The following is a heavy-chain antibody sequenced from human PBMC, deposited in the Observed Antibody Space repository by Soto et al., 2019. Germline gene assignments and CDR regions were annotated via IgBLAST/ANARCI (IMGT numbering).Heavy chain of an antibody. CDR1: GGAFSTYT. CDR2: IIPIFRTA. V-gene: IGHV1-69*12. Sequence: QVQLVQSGAEVKKPGSAVKVSCKASGGAFSTYTVSWGRQAPGQGLEWMGGIIPIFRTANYAQKFQGRVTVTADESTSTAYMELSSLRSEDTAVYYCARRYCISTSCHYYGMDVWGQGTTVTVSS. J-gene: IGHJ6*02. D-gene: IGHD2-2*01. CDR3: ARRYCISTSCHYYGMDV.